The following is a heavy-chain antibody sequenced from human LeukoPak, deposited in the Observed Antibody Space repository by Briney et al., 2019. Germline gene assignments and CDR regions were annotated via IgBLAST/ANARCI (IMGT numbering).Heavy chain of an antibody. CDR1: GLTVSSNY. CDR3: ARTRDGDDYYYYGMDV. CDR2: IYSGGST. D-gene: IGHD4-17*01. Sequence: PGGSLRLSCAASGLTVSSNYMSWVRQAPGKGLEWVSVIYSGGSTYYADSVKGRFTISRDNSKNTLYLQMNSLRAEDTAVYCCARTRDGDDYYYYGMDVWGQGTTVTVSS. V-gene: IGHV3-66*01. J-gene: IGHJ6*02.